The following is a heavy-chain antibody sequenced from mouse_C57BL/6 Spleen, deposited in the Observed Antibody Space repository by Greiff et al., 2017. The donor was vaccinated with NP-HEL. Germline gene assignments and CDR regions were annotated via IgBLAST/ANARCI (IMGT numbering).Heavy chain of an antibody. CDR3: AAFITTVVATGAMDY. V-gene: IGHV1-19*01. J-gene: IGHJ4*01. CDR2: INPYNGGT. CDR1: GYTFTDYY. Sequence: VHVKQSGPVLVKPGASVKMSCKASGYTFTDYYMNWVKQSHGKSLEWIGVINPYNGGTSYNQKFKGKATLTVDKSSSTAYMELNSLTSEDSAVYYCAAFITTVVATGAMDYWGQGTSVTVSS. D-gene: IGHD1-1*01.